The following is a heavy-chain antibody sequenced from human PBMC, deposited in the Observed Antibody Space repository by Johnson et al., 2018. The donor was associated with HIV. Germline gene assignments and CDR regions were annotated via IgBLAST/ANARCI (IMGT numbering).Heavy chain of an antibody. D-gene: IGHD3-22*01. J-gene: IGHJ3*02. CDR1: GFTFSSYA. CDR3: ARDRGTMIVVGSAFDI. CDR2: ISSDGSNE. V-gene: IGHV3-30*04. Sequence: VQVLESGGGVVQPGRSLRLSCAASGFTFSSYAMHWVRQAPGKGLEWVAVISSDGSNEYYADSVRGRFTISRDSSKSALYLQMNSLRAEDTAVYYCARDRGTMIVVGSAFDIWGQGTRVTVSS.